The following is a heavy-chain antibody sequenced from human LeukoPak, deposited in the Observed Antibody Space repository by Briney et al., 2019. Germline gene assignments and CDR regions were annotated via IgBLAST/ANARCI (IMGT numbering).Heavy chain of an antibody. V-gene: IGHV3-21*01. Sequence: GGSLRLSCSASGFTFSSYSMNWVRQAPGKGLEWVSSISSSSSYIYYADSVKGRFTISRDNAKNSLYLQMNSLRAEDTAVYYCARDVTTHYYYGMDVWGQGTTVTVSS. CDR3: ARDVTTHYYYGMDV. D-gene: IGHD4-17*01. CDR2: ISSSSSYI. CDR1: GFTFSSYS. J-gene: IGHJ6*02.